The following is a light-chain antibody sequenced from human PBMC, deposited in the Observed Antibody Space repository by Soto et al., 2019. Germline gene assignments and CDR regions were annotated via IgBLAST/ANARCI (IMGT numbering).Light chain of an antibody. CDR1: SSDVGSYNL. J-gene: IGLJ2*01. V-gene: IGLV2-23*02. Sequence: QSALTQPASVSGSPGQSITISCTGTSSDVGSYNLVSWYQQHPGKAPKLMIYEVSKRPSGVSNRFSGYKSGNTASLTISGLQAEYEADYYCCSYAGSSTLVFGGGTKVTVL. CDR2: EVS. CDR3: CSYAGSSTLV.